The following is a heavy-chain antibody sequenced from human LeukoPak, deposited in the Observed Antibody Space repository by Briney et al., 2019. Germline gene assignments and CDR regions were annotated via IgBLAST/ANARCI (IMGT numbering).Heavy chain of an antibody. CDR2: TRIKAKDYTT. CDR1: GFTFSDHY. J-gene: IGHJ6*02. CDR3: ARGPTVTFNYHYGMDV. Sequence: GPLRLSCATSGFTFSDHYMDWFRQAPGKGLGWVAGTRIKAKDYTTEYAASVKGRFTVSRDESMHSLYLQMNSLKTEDTAVYYCARGPTVTFNYHYGMDVWGQGTTVTVSS. V-gene: IGHV3-72*01. D-gene: IGHD4-17*01.